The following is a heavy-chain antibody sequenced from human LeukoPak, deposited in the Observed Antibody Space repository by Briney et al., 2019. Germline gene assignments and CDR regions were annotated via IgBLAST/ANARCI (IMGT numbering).Heavy chain of an antibody. J-gene: IGHJ3*02. V-gene: IGHV4-39*01. CDR2: IYYSGST. D-gene: IGHD5-18*01. CDR3: ARGYTAMATLGDAFDI. Sequence: PSETLSLTCSVSGGSISSGGYYWIWIRQPPGKGLEWIGSIYYSGSTYYNPSLKSRVTISVDTSKNQFSLKLSSVTAADTAVYYCARGYTAMATLGDAFDIWGQGTMVTVSS. CDR1: GGSISSGGYY.